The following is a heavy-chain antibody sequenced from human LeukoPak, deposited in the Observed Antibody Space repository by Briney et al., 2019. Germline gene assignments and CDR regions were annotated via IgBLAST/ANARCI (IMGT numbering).Heavy chain of an antibody. Sequence: ASVKVSCKASGYTFTGYYMHWVRQAPGQGLEWMGWINPNSGGTNYAQKFQGRVTMTRDTSISTAYMELSRLRSDDTAVYYGARGGCSSTSCPARPDFDYWGQGTLVTVSS. J-gene: IGHJ4*02. V-gene: IGHV1-2*02. CDR2: INPNSGGT. CDR1: GYTFTGYY. D-gene: IGHD2-2*01. CDR3: ARGGCSSTSCPARPDFDY.